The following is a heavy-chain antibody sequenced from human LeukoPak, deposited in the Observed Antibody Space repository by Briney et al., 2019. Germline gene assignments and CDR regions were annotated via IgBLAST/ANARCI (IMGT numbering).Heavy chain of an antibody. CDR3: AKDLHGGYSSDY. CDR2: IGYEGVHK. V-gene: IGHV3-30*02. Sequence: GGSLRLSCAASGFTFNNFGMHWVRQAPGKGLEWVSFIGYEGVHKYYADSVKGRFTISKDNSKATLYLQMSSLRPEDTAVYYCAKDLHGGYSSDYWGQGTLVTVFS. CDR1: GFTFNNFG. J-gene: IGHJ4*02. D-gene: IGHD4-23*01.